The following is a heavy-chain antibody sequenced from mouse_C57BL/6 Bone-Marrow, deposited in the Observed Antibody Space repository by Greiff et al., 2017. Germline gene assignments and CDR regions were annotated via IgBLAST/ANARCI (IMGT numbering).Heavy chain of an antibody. J-gene: IGHJ2*01. D-gene: IGHD6-5*01. Sequence: QVQLKESGAELVKPGASVKLSCKASGYTFTSYWMHWVKQRPGQGFEWIGMIHPNSGSTNYNEKFQSKDTLTVDKSSSTAYMQLSSLTAEDAAGYYCASYVLDGDYWGQGTTLTVSS. V-gene: IGHV1-64*01. CDR1: GYTFTSYW. CDR2: IHPNSGST. CDR3: ASYVLDGDY.